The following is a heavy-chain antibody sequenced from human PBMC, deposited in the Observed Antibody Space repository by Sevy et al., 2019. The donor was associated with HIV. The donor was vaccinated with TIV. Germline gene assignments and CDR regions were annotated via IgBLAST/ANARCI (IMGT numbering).Heavy chain of an antibody. CDR3: ARTTVTTLSSARNNWFDP. V-gene: IGHV4-31*03. CDR1: GDSINNGDYY. J-gene: IGHJ5*02. Sequence: SEILSLTCTVSGDSINNGDYYLSWIRQHPGKGLEWIGKIYYTGTTYYNPSLKSRLRISVERSENTLSLSLRSVTAADTAVYYCARTTVTTLSSARNNWFDPWGQGTLVTVSS. D-gene: IGHD4-4*01. CDR2: IYYTGTT.